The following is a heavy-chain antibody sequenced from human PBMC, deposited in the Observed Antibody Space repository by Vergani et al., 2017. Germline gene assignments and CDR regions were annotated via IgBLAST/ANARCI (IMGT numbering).Heavy chain of an antibody. Sequence: EVQLVESGGGLVQPGRSLRLSCAASGFTFDDYAMHWVRQAPGKGLGWVSGISWNSGSIGYADSVKGRFTISRDNAKNSLYLQMNSLRAEDTALYYCLRWNDEIHDAFDIWGQGTMVTVSS. J-gene: IGHJ3*02. CDR2: ISWNSGSI. CDR3: LRWNDEIHDAFDI. CDR1: GFTFDDYA. V-gene: IGHV3-9*01. D-gene: IGHD1-1*01.